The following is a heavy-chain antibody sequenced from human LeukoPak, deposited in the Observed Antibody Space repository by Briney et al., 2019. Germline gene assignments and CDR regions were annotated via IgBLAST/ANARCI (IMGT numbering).Heavy chain of an antibody. CDR3: ARRGGSGSYHDAFDI. J-gene: IGHJ3*02. CDR2: IYYSGST. Sequence: SETLSLTCTVSGGSISSYYWSWIRQPPGKGLEWIGYIYYSGSTNYNPSLKSRVTISVDTSKNQFSLKLSSVTAADTAVYYCARRGGSGSYHDAFDIWGQGTMVTVSS. V-gene: IGHV4-59*08. D-gene: IGHD3-10*01. CDR1: GGSISSYY.